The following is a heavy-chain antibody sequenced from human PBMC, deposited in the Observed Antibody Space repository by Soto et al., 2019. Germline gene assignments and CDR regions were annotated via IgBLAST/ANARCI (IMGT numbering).Heavy chain of an antibody. V-gene: IGHV3-21*01. CDR3: ASLRGSYQESNDY. D-gene: IGHD1-26*01. CDR2: ISSSSSYI. J-gene: IGHJ4*02. CDR1: GFTFSSYS. Sequence: PGGSLRLSCAASGFTFSSYSMNWVRQAPGKGLEWVSSISSSSSYIYYADSVKGRFTISRDNAKNSLYLQMNSLRAEDTAVYYCASLRGSYQESNDYWGQGTLVTVSS.